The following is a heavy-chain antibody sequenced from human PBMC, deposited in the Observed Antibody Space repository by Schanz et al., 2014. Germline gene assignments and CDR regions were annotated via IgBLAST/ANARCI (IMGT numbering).Heavy chain of an antibody. J-gene: IGHJ5*02. Sequence: QVQLVQSGAEVKRPGASVKVSCKASGYPFTNHYLHWVRQAPGQGLEWMGRISPSSGGTNYAQNFQGRVTMTKDTAINTVYMELSTLTSDDTAVYYCARESVSRTRLFDPWGQGTLVTVSS. CDR2: ISPSSGGT. CDR1: GYPFTNHY. V-gene: IGHV1-2*06. CDR3: ARESVSRTRLFDP. D-gene: IGHD3-3*01.